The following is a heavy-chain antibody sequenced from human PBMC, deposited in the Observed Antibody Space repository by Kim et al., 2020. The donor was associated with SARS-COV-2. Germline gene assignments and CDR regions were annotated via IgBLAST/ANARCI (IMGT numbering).Heavy chain of an antibody. Sequence: NPALKSRGTISVDKSQNQFSLKLSSVAAADTAGYYCARELSTRSFDYWGQGTLVTVSS. V-gene: IGHV4-4*02. J-gene: IGHJ4*02. CDR3: ARELSTRSFDY.